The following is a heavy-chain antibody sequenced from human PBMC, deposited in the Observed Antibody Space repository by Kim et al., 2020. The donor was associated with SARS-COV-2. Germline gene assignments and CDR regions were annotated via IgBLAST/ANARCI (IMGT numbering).Heavy chain of an antibody. V-gene: IGHV3-48*03. J-gene: IGHJ4*02. D-gene: IGHD1-26*01. Sequence: YADSGKGRFTIPRDNAKNSLYLQMNCLRAEDTAIYYCSRDGLRSREFDWWGQGTLVTVSS. CDR3: SRDGLRSREFDW.